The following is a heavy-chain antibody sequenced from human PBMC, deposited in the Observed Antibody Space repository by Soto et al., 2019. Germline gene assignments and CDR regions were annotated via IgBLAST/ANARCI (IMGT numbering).Heavy chain of an antibody. Sequence: SVKVSCKASGGTFSSYAISWVRQAPGQGLEWMGGIIPIFGTANYAQKFQGRVTITADESTSTAYMELSSLRSEDTAVYYCARELRWFGELFGSFDYWGQGTLVTVPQ. CDR3: ARELRWFGELFGSFDY. J-gene: IGHJ4*02. CDR2: IIPIFGTA. D-gene: IGHD3-10*01. CDR1: GGTFSSYA. V-gene: IGHV1-69*13.